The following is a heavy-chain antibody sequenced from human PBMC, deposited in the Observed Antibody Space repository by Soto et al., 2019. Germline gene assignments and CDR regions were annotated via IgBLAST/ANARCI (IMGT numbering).Heavy chain of an antibody. D-gene: IGHD3-3*01. CDR2: ISSSSSTI. CDR3: ARDDTSSGVVYTWFEP. CDR1: VCTFSSYS. Sequence: VGSLRLSCASSVCTFSSYSMNCVRQSPGKGLEWVSYISSSSSTIYYADSVKGRFTISRDNAKNSLYLKMNSLRDEDTAVYYCARDDTSSGVVYTWFEPWGQGTLVIVSS. J-gene: IGHJ5*02. V-gene: IGHV3-48*02.